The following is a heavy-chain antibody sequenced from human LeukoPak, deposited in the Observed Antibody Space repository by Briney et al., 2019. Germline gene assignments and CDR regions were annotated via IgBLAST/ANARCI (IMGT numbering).Heavy chain of an antibody. CDR2: INPNSGDT. CDR3: ARVDTAMDTFDP. CDR1: GYTFTGHY. Sequence: ASVKVSCKASGYTFTGHYMHWVRQAPGQGLEWMGWINPNSGDTGHAQKFQGRVTMTRDTFISTAYMELSRLRSDDTAVYYCARVDTAMDTFDPWGQGTLATVSS. J-gene: IGHJ5*02. V-gene: IGHV1-2*02. D-gene: IGHD5-18*01.